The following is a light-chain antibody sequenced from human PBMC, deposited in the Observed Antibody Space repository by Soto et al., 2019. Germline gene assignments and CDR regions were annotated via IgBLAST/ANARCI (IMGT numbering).Light chain of an antibody. Sequence: EGVLTQSPGTLSLSPGERATLSCRATQTVSSTYLAWYQQRPGQAPRLLIYGASSRAAGIPDRFSGGGSGTDFSLTITRLEPEDFAVYYCHLYGSSTRTFGQGTKVDIK. CDR1: QTVSSTY. CDR2: GAS. CDR3: HLYGSSTRT. J-gene: IGKJ1*01. V-gene: IGKV3-20*01.